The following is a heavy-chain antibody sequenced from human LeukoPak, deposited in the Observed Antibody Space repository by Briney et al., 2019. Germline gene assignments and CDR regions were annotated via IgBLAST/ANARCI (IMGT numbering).Heavy chain of an antibody. J-gene: IGHJ5*01. V-gene: IGHV1-69*13. D-gene: IGHD1-7*01. Sequence: SVKVSCKASGDTTKKYAIDWVRQAPGQGLEWMGGFVPLFGTAKYAKTFQGRITITADESTRTVYLELRSLMLEDTAVFYCAKSTQNYPTWFDSWGQGTLVTVSS. CDR3: AKSTQNYPTWFDS. CDR2: FVPLFGTA. CDR1: GDTTKKYA.